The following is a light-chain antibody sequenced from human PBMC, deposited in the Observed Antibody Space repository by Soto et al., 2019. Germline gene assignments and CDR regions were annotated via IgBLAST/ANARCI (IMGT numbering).Light chain of an antibody. CDR3: RQALETPYT. Sequence: DILMTQSPLSLPVSPGEPASISCRSTESLLHGNGDHYLDWYLQRPRQSPQLLIYLGSNRASGVPERFSGSGAGTDFTLSIARVEAEDVGVYYCRQALETPYTFGQGTKLEIK. CDR2: LGS. CDR1: ESLLHGNGDHY. J-gene: IGKJ2*01. V-gene: IGKV2-28*01.